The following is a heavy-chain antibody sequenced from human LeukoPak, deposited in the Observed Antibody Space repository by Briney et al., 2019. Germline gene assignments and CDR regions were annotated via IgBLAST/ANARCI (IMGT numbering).Heavy chain of an antibody. CDR3: AKSRPVGVSWFDP. Sequence: PGGSLRLSCAASGFTFSSYAMSWVRQAPGKGLERGLAISGSGGSTYYADSVKGRFTISRDNSKNTLYLQMNSLRAEDTAVYYCAKSRPVGVSWFDPWGQGTLVTVSS. CDR2: ISGSGGST. D-gene: IGHD3-16*01. J-gene: IGHJ5*02. V-gene: IGHV3-23*01. CDR1: GFTFSSYA.